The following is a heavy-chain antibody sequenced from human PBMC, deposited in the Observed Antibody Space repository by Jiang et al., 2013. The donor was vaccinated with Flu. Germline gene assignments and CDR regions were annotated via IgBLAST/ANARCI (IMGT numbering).Heavy chain of an antibody. J-gene: IGHJ3*02. CDR1: GGSISSYY. V-gene: IGHV4-59*01. CDR3: ARNTRDGYNFLDI. Sequence: GLVKPSETLSLTCTVSGGSISSYYWSWIRQPQEGTGVDWVYLLQWEHQLQPSLKSRVTISVDTSKNQFSLKLSSVTAADTAVYYCARNTRDGYNFLDIWGQGTMVTVSS. D-gene: IGHD5-24*01. CDR2: LLQWEH.